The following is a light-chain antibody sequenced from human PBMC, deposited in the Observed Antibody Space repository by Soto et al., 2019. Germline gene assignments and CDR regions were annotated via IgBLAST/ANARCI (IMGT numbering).Light chain of an antibody. V-gene: IGLV2-8*01. J-gene: IGLJ1*01. CDR2: EVS. CDR3: SSYAGSNNEV. Sequence: QSVLTQPPSASGSPGQSVTISCTGTSSDVGGYNYVSWYQQHPGKAPKHMIYEVSKRPSGVPDRFSGSKSGNTASLTVSGLQAEDEADYYCSSYAGSNNEVFGTGTKVTVL. CDR1: SSDVGGYNY.